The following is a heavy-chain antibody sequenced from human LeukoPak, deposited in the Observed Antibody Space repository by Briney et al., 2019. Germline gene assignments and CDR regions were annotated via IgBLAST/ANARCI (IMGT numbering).Heavy chain of an antibody. J-gene: IGHJ5*02. CDR3: AKDRFEWELSWFDP. V-gene: IGHV3-30*18. CDR2: ISYDGSNK. CDR1: GFTFSSYG. D-gene: IGHD1-26*01. Sequence: GGSLRLSCAASGFTFSSYGMHWVRQAPGKGLEWVAVISYDGSNKYYADSVKGRFTISRDNSKNTLYLQMNSLRAGDTAVYYCAKDRFEWELSWFDPWGQGTLVTVSS.